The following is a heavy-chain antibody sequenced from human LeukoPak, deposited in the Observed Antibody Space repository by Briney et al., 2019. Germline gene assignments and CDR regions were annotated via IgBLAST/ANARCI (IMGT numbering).Heavy chain of an antibody. CDR1: GYTFTSYD. CDR2: MNPNSGNT. D-gene: IGHD3-10*01. CDR3: ARSGASITMVRGASDYYYMDV. Sequence: ASVKVSCKASGYTFTSYDINWVRQAPGQGLEWMGWMNPNSGNTGYAQKFQGRVTMTRNTSISTAYMELSSLRSEDTAVYYCARSGASITMVRGASDYYYMDVWGKGTTVTISS. V-gene: IGHV1-8*01. J-gene: IGHJ6*03.